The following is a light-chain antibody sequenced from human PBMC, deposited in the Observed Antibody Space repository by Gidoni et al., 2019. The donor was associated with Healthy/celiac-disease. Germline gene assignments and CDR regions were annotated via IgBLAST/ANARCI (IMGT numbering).Light chain of an antibody. J-gene: IGKJ4*01. CDR1: QSVSSSY. CDR2: GAS. CDR3: QQYGSSLPLT. Sequence: IVLTQSPGTLSWSPGERATLSCRASQSVSSSYLAWYQQKPGQAPRLLIYGASSRATGIPDRFSGSGSGTDFTLTISRLEPEDFAVYYCQQYGSSLPLTFGGGTKVEIK. V-gene: IGKV3-20*01.